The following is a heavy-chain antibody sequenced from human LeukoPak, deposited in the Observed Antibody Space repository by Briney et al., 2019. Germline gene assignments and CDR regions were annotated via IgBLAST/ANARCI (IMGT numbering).Heavy chain of an antibody. CDR1: GYTLTELY. J-gene: IGHJ4*02. CDR2: FDPEDGET. V-gene: IGHV1-24*01. Sequence: ASVKVACKVSGYTLTELYIHWVRQAPGKGVEWLGAFDPEDGETIYAQKFQGRVTMTEDTSTDTAYMELSSLRSEDTAVYYCASWRGYRGYDYGFDYWGQGTLVTVSS. D-gene: IGHD5-12*01. CDR3: ASWRGYRGYDYGFDY.